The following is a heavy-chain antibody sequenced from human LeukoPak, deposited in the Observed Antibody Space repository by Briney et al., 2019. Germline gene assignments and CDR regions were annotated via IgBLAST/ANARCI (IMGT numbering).Heavy chain of an antibody. CDR1: GFTFSSYE. D-gene: IGHD3-9*01. Sequence: PGGSLRLSCAASGFTFSSYEMNWVRQAPGKGLEWVSYISSSGSTIYYADSVKGRFTISRDNAKNSLYLQMNSLRAEDTAVYYCARQLRYFAWLLPDFDYWGQGTLVTVSS. CDR3: ARQLRYFAWLLPDFDY. V-gene: IGHV3-48*03. J-gene: IGHJ4*02. CDR2: ISSSGSTI.